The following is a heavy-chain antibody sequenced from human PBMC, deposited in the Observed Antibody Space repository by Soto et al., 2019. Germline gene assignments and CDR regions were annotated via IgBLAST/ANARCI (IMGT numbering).Heavy chain of an antibody. V-gene: IGHV1-69*01. CDR2: IIPIFGTA. J-gene: IGHJ4*02. CDR3: ARSTRYFDWLFYDY. CDR1: GGTFSSYA. D-gene: IGHD3-9*01. Sequence: QVQLVQSGAEVKKPWSSVKVSCKASGGTFSSYAISWVRQAPGQGLEWRGGIIPIFGTANYAQKFQGRVTITADESTSTAYMELSSLRSEDTAVYYCARSTRYFDWLFYDYWGQGTLVTVSS.